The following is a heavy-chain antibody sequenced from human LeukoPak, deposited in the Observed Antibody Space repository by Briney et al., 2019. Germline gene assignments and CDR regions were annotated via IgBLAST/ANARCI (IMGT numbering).Heavy chain of an antibody. CDR2: IIPIFGTA. Sequence: GASVKVSCKASGGTFSSYAISWERQAPGQGLEWMGGIIPIFGTANYAQKFQGRVTITADESTSTAYMELSSLRSEDTAVYYCARFRYCSGGSCYAFFDYWGQGTLVTVSS. V-gene: IGHV1-69*13. CDR1: GGTFSSYA. CDR3: ARFRYCSGGSCYAFFDY. D-gene: IGHD2-15*01. J-gene: IGHJ4*02.